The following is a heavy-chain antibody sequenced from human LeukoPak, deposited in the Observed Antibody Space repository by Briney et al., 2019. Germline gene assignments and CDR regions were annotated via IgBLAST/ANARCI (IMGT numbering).Heavy chain of an antibody. CDR1: GFTFSSYA. CDR2: ISGSGGST. CDR3: AKVSYYYGSGSYPHKAFDY. V-gene: IGHV3-23*01. J-gene: IGHJ4*02. Sequence: GGSLRLSCAASGFTFSSYAMSWVRQAPGKGLEWVSAISGSGGSTYYADSVKGRFTISRDNSKNTLYLQMNSLRAEDTAVYYCAKVSYYYGSGSYPHKAFDYWGQGTLVTVSS. D-gene: IGHD3-10*01.